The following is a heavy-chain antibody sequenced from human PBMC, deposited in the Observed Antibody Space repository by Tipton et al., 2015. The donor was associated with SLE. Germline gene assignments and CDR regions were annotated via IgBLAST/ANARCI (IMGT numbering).Heavy chain of an antibody. V-gene: IGHV4-34*01. CDR2: INHSGST. D-gene: IGHD2-15*01. CDR1: GGSFSGYY. Sequence: TLSLTCAVYGGSFSGYYWSWIRQPPGKGLEWIGEINHSGSTNYNPSLKSRVTISVDTSKNQFSLKLSSVTAADTAVYYCARQDIVVVVAATRGAFDIWGQGTMVTVSS. CDR3: ARQDIVVVVAATRGAFDI. J-gene: IGHJ3*02.